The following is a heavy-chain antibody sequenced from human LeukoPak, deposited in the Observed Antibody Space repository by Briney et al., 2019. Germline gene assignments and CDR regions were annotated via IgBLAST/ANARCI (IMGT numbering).Heavy chain of an antibody. Sequence: GGSLRLSCTASGFIFSDYYMSWIRQAPGKGLEWVSYISSSGSTMYYTDSVKGRFTISRDNAKDSLYLQMNSLRAEDTAVYYCARDPGSGYEEHFDYWGQGTLVTVSS. V-gene: IGHV3-11*01. D-gene: IGHD5-12*01. CDR2: ISSSGSTM. J-gene: IGHJ4*02. CDR3: ARDPGSGYEEHFDY. CDR1: GFIFSDYY.